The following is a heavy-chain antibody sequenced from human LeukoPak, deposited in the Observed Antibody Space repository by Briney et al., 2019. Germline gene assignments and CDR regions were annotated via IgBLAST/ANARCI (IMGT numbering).Heavy chain of an antibody. V-gene: IGHV1-2*02. J-gene: IGHJ3*02. CDR1: GYTFTGYY. CDR2: INSNSGGT. D-gene: IGHD2-15*01. CDR3: ARDPHYSDAFDI. Sequence: VASVKVSCKASGYTFTGYYMHWVRQAPGQGLEWMGWINSNSGGTNHAQKFQGRVTMTRDTSISTAYMELSRLRSDDTAVYYCARDPHYSDAFDIWGQGTMVTVSS.